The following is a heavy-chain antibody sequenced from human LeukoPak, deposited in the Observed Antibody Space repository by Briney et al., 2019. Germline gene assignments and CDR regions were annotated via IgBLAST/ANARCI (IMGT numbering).Heavy chain of an antibody. D-gene: IGHD3-16*01. CDR1: GYTFTSYA. V-gene: IGHV1-3*01. CDR3: ARDRRLRLGEFYH. CDR2: MNAGNGNT. J-gene: IGHJ4*02. Sequence: ASVKVSCKASGYTFTSYAMHWVRQAPGQRLEWMGWMNAGNGNTKYSQKFQGRVTITRDTSASTAYMELSSLRSEDTAVYYCARDRRLRLGEFYHWGQGTLVTVSS.